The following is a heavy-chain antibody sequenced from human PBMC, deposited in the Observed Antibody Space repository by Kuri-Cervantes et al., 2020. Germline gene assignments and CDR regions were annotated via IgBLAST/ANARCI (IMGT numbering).Heavy chain of an antibody. V-gene: IGHV1-3*02. CDR1: GYTFTSYA. CDR2: SNTGNGNT. D-gene: IGHD6-19*01. Sequence: ASVKVSCKASGYTFTSYAMHWVRQAPGQRLEWMGWSNTGNGNTKYSQEFQGRVTITRDTSASTAYMELSSLRAEDTAVYYCARRGSGWSLVYWGQGTLVTVSS. J-gene: IGHJ4*02. CDR3: ARRGSGWSLVY.